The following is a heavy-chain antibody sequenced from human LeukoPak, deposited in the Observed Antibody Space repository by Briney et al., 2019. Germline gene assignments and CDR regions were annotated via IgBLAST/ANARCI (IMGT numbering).Heavy chain of an antibody. CDR1: GFTFSSYT. J-gene: IGHJ4*02. D-gene: IGHD4-23*01. V-gene: IGHV3-23*01. CDR2: ISGSGGST. CDR3: AKDLRGGPKSRLFDY. Sequence: PGGSLRLSCAASGFTFSSYTMSWVRQAPGKGLEWVSAISGSGGSTYYADSVKGRFTISRDNSKNTLYLQMNSLRAEDTAVYYCAKDLRGGPKSRLFDYWGQGTLVTVSS.